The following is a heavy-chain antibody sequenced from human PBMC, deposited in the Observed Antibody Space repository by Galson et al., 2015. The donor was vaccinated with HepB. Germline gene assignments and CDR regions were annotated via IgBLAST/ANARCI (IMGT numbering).Heavy chain of an antibody. Sequence: SLRLSCAASGFTFSLHWMSWVRQAPGKGLEWVANIKQDGSEKYYVDSVRGRFTISRDNAKNSLYLQMNSLRAEDTAVFYCARTSSDFWSGSPFDYWGQGTLVTVSS. CDR3: ARTSSDFWSGSPFDY. J-gene: IGHJ4*01. CDR2: IKQDGSEK. D-gene: IGHD3-3*01. V-gene: IGHV3-7*03. CDR1: GFTFSLHW.